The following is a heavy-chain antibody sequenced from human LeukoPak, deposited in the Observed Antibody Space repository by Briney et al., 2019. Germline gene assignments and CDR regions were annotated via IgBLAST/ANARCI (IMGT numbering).Heavy chain of an antibody. V-gene: IGHV3-7*01. CDR1: GFTFSSYW. J-gene: IGHJ6*03. D-gene: IGHD6-13*01. CDR3: ARVGSSWSLSYYYYMDV. Sequence: GGSLRLSCAASGFTFSSYWMSWVRQAPGKGLEWVANIKQDGSEKYYVDSVKGRFTISRDNAKNSLYLQMNSLRAEDTAVYYCARVGSSWSLSYYYYMDVWGKGTTVTVSS. CDR2: IKQDGSEK.